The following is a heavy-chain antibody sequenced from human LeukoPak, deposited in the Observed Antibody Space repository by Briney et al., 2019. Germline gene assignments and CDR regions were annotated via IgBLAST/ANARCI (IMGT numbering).Heavy chain of an antibody. CDR3: AKASSSNWNYVYFDS. J-gene: IGHJ4*02. CDR2: ISVSDGST. Sequence: GGSLRLSCAASGFTFSSYAMSWVRRAPRKGLEWVSAISVSDGSTYYADSVKGRFTISRDNSKNTLHLQINSLRAEDTAVYYCAKASSSNWNYVYFDSWGQGTLVTVSS. CDR1: GFTFSSYA. D-gene: IGHD1-7*01. V-gene: IGHV3-23*01.